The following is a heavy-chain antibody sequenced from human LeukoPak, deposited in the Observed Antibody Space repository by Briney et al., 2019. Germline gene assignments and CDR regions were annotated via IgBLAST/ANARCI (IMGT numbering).Heavy chain of an antibody. CDR3: ARVAYYYDSSGYYDY. Sequence: PGGSLRLSCATSGFTFSTYWMSWVRQAPGKGLEWVAHIRQDGSDEYYVDSVKGRFTISRDNAKNSLYLQMNSLRAEDTAVYYCARVAYYYDSSGYYDYWGQGTLVTVSS. V-gene: IGHV3-7*01. CDR1: GFTFSTYW. J-gene: IGHJ4*02. D-gene: IGHD3-22*01. CDR2: IRQDGSDE.